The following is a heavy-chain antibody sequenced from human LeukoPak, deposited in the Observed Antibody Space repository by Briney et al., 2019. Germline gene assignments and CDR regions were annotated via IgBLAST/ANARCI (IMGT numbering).Heavy chain of an antibody. V-gene: IGHV4-39*01. Sequence: SETLSLTCTVSGDSITSTTYYWGWIRQSPGKGLEWIGSIYYSGSTYYNPSLRGRLTLSVDASKSQFSLKLTSATAADTAVCYCARSTSGSYFWADKWGQGILVTVSS. J-gene: IGHJ4*02. CDR2: IYYSGST. D-gene: IGHD1-26*01. CDR3: ARSTSGSYFWADK. CDR1: GDSITSTTYY.